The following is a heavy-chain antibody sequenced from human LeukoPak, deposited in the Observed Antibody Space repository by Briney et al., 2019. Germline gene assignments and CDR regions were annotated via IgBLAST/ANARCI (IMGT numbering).Heavy chain of an antibody. V-gene: IGHV3-7*01. CDR2: INPDGRDT. CDR1: GFTFNRRW. J-gene: IGHJ1*01. CDR3: TSWGDTTAEYFQR. D-gene: IGHD2-21*02. Sequence: GGSLRLSCVVSGFTFNRRWMNWVRQAPGKGLEWVAHINPDGRDTYYVDSVKGRFTISRDSAQNSMYLQMNSLRVEDTAVYYCTSWGDTTAEYFQRWGQGTLVTVSS.